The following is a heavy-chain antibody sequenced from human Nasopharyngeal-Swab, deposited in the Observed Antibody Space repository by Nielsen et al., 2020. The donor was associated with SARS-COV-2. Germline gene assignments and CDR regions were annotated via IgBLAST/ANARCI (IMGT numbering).Heavy chain of an antibody. D-gene: IGHD2-21*02. CDR3: AARALTDDYFDY. J-gene: IGHJ4*02. V-gene: IGHV1-58*01. CDR2: IVVGEGNT. CDR1: GFTVTSSA. Sequence: SVKVSCKASGFTVTSSAVQWVRQARGQRLEWMGWIVVGEGNTNYAQRFQERVTITRDMSTSTAYMELSSLTSEDTAVYYCAARALTDDYFDYWGQGTLVTVSS.